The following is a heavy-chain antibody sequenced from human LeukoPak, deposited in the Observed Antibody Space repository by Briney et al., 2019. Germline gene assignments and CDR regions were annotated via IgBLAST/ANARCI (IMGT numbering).Heavy chain of an antibody. CDR1: GYTLTELS. V-gene: IGHV1-24*01. CDR2: FDPEDGET. CDR3: ARDWRAFDI. Sequence: ASVKVSCKVSGYTLTELSMHWVRQAPGKGLEWMGGFDPEDGETIYAQKLQGRVTMTTDTSTSTAYMELRSLRSDDTAVYYCARDWRAFDIWGQGTMVTVSS. J-gene: IGHJ3*02.